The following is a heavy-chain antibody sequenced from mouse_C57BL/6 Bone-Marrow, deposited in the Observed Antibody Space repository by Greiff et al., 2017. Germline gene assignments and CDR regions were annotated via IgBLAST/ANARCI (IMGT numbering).Heavy chain of an antibody. CDR2: IRSKSNNYAT. J-gene: IGHJ2*02. V-gene: IGHV10-1*01. Sequence: EVQGVESGGGLVQPTGSLILSCAASGFSFNTYAMNWVRQAPGKGLEWVARIRSKSNNYATYYADSVKYSFTISRDDSESMLYRQMNILKTEDTAMYYCVRHWANYYLDYWGQGTSLTVSS. CDR1: GFSFNTYA. CDR3: VRHWANYYLDY.